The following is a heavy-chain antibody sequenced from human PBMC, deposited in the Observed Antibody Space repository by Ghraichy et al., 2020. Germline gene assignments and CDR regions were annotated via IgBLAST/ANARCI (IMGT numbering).Heavy chain of an antibody. CDR2: IYYGGRT. V-gene: IGHV4-39*01. CDR1: GGSIRSSTYS. Sequence: SETLSLTCTVSGGSIRSSTYSWGWIRQSPEKGLEWIGNIYYGGRTYYNPSLQSRVTMSVDTSKNQFSLNLSSVTAADTAVYYCARRASEGRKFGFAYGPNLDSWGQGTLVTGSS. CDR3: ARRASEGRKFGFAYGPNLDS. J-gene: IGHJ4*02. D-gene: IGHD3-10*01.